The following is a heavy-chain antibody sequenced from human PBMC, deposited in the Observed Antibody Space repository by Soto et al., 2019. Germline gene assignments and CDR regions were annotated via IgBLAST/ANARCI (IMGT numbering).Heavy chain of an antibody. CDR2: IYYSGST. D-gene: IGHD2-2*01. V-gene: IGHV4-31*03. Sequence: QVQLQESGPGLVKPSQTLSLTCTVSGGSISSGGYYWSWIRQHPGKGLEWNGYIYYSGSTYYNPSLKSRVTISVDTSKNQFSLKLSSVTAADTAVYYCARDRHIVVVPAEYYYYYGMDVWGQGTTVTVSS. CDR1: GGSISSGGYY. CDR3: ARDRHIVVVPAEYYYYYGMDV. J-gene: IGHJ6*02.